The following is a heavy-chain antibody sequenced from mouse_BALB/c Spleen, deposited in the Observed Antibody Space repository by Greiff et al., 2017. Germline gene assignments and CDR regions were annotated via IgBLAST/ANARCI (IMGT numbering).Heavy chain of an antibody. J-gene: IGHJ2*01. D-gene: IGHD2-4*01. V-gene: IGHV5-9-4*01. CDR3: AREGLRRYFDY. CDR2: ISSGGSYT. Sequence: EVQGVESGGGLVKPGGSLKLSCAASGFTFSSYAMSWVRQSPEKRLEWVAEISSGGSYTYYPDTVTGRFTISRDNAKNTLYLEMSSLRSEDTAMYYCAREGLRRYFDYWGQGTTLTVSS. CDR1: GFTFSSYA.